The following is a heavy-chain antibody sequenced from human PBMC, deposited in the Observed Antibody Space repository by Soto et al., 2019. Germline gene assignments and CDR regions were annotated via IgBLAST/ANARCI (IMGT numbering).Heavy chain of an antibody. Sequence: ACCKECGVSTDSNAISWVQQDPGQGLEWMGGIIPIFGTANYAQKFQGRVTITADESTSTAYMELSSLRSEDTAVYYCAKGDRAARQGSYYYGLDVWGQGTTVTVSS. D-gene: IGHD6-6*01. CDR1: GVSTDSNA. J-gene: IGHJ6*01. CDR3: AKGDRAARQGSYYYGLDV. CDR2: IIPIFGTA. V-gene: IGHV1-69*01.